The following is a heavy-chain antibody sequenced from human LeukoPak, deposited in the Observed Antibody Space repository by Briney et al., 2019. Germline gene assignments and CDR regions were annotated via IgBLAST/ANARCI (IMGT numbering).Heavy chain of an antibody. V-gene: IGHV3-21*01. CDR2: ISSSSTYI. CDR3: GREPTAMIL. J-gene: IGHJ4*02. CDR1: GFTFSIYS. D-gene: IGHD5-18*01. Sequence: NPGGSLRLSCAASGFTFSIYSMNWVRQTPGKGLEWVSSISSSSTYIYYADSVKGRFTISRDNAKNSLYLQMNSLRVEDTAVYYCGREPTAMILWGQGTLVTVSS.